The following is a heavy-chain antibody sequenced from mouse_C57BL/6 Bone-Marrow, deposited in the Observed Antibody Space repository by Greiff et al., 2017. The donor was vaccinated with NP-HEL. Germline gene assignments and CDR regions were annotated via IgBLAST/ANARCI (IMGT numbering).Heavy chain of an antibody. CDR2: IWGGGST. CDR3: AKLPHYYGSSYGFAY. V-gene: IGHV2-9*01. CDR1: GFSLTSYG. Sequence: VQLQQSGPGLVAPSPSLSISCTVSGFSLTSYGVDWVRQPPGKGLEWLGVIWGGGSTNYNSALMSRLSISKDNSKSQVFLKMNSLQTDDTAMYYCAKLPHYYGSSYGFAYWGQGTLVTVSA. D-gene: IGHD1-1*01. J-gene: IGHJ3*01.